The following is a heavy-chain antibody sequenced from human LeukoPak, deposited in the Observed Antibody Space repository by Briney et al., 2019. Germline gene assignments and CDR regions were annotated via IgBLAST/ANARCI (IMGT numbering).Heavy chain of an antibody. CDR3: ARDLDYYGSGRD. V-gene: IGHV3-30-3*01. Sequence: GGSLRLSCAASGFTFSSYAMHWVRQAPGKGLEWVAVISYDGSNKYYADFVKGRFTISRDNSKNTLYLQMNSLRAEDTAVYYCARDLDYYGSGRDWGQGTLVTVSS. D-gene: IGHD3-10*01. CDR2: ISYDGSNK. J-gene: IGHJ4*02. CDR1: GFTFSSYA.